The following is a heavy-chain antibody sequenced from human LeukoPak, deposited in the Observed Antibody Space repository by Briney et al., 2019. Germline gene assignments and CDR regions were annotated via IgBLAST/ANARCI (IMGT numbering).Heavy chain of an antibody. CDR3: AKSGYSASWRDY. CDR1: GFTFSTYD. V-gene: IGHV3-23*01. Sequence: GGSLRLSCAASGFTFSTYDMSWVRQAPGKGLEWVSAISPSGSRTFYADPVKGRFTISRDNSKNTLYLQMNSLRVEDTAVYYCAKSGYSASWRDYWGQGTLVTVSS. CDR2: ISPSGSRT. J-gene: IGHJ4*02. D-gene: IGHD6-13*01.